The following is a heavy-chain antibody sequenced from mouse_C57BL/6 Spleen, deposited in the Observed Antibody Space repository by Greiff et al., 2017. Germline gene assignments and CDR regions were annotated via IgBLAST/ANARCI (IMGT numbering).Heavy chain of an antibody. V-gene: IGHV1-82*01. CDR1: GYAFSSSW. CDR3: ARSQTAQATWFAY. Sequence: QVQLQQSGPELVKPGDSVKISCKASGYAFSSSWMNWVKQRPGKGLEWIGRIYPGDGDTNYNGKFKGKATLTADKSSSTAYMQLSSLTSEDSAVYFCARSQTAQATWFAYWGQGTLVTVSA. J-gene: IGHJ3*01. D-gene: IGHD3-2*02. CDR2: IYPGDGDT.